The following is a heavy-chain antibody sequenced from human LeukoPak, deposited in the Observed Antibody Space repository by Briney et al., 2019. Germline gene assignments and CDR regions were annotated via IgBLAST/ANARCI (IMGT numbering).Heavy chain of an antibody. J-gene: IGHJ4*02. V-gene: IGHV1-2*02. Sequence: GASVKVSCKASGYTFTGYYMHWVRQAPGQGLEWMGWINPNSGGTNYAQKFQGRVTMTRDTSISTAYMELSRLRSDDTAVYYCARDDVLTYYYDSRGYQKYWGQGTLVTVSS. D-gene: IGHD3-22*01. CDR2: INPNSGGT. CDR1: GYTFTGYY. CDR3: ARDDVLTYYYDSRGYQKY.